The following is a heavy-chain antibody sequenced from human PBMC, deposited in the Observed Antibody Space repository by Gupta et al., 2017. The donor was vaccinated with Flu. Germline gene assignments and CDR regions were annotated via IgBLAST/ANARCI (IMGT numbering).Heavy chain of an antibody. CDR3: ARASLNVGVVIRGRLSAYYYYYGMDV. V-gene: IGHV1-69*01. Sequence: QVQLVQSGAEVKKPGSSVKVSCKASGGTFSSYAISWVRQAPGQGLEWMGGIIPIFGTANYAQKFQGRVTITADESTSTAYMELSSLRSEDTAVYYCARASLNVGVVIRGRLSAYYYYYGMDVWGQGTTVTVSS. CDR2: IIPIFGTA. CDR1: GGTFSSYA. J-gene: IGHJ6*02. D-gene: IGHD3-3*01.